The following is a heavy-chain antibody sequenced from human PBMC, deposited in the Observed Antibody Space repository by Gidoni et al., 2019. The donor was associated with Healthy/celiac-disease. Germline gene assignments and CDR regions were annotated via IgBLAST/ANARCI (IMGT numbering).Heavy chain of an antibody. J-gene: IGHJ5*02. CDR3: ARGAYYYDSSGYRYNWFDP. V-gene: IGHV4-30-2*01. CDR1: GGSISSGGYA. D-gene: IGHD3-22*01. Sequence: QLQLQESGSGLVKPSQTLSLTCAVPGGSISSGGYAWSWIRQPPGKGLEWIGYIYHSGSTSYNPSLKSRVTISVDRSKNQFSLKLSSVTAADTAVYYCARGAYYYDSSGYRYNWFDPWGQGTLVTVSS. CDR2: IYHSGST.